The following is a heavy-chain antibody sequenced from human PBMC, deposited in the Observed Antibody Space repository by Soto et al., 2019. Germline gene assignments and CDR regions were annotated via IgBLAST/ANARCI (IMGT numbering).Heavy chain of an antibody. D-gene: IGHD2-15*01. CDR1: GFTFSSYA. Sequence: GGSLRLSCAASGFTFSSYAMSWVRQAPGKGLEWVSAISGSGGSTYYADSGKGRFTISRDNSKNTLYLQMNSLRAEDTAVYYCAKGYGGKEFYYYYYGMDVWGQGTTVTVSS. J-gene: IGHJ6*02. CDR2: ISGSGGST. V-gene: IGHV3-23*01. CDR3: AKGYGGKEFYYYYYGMDV.